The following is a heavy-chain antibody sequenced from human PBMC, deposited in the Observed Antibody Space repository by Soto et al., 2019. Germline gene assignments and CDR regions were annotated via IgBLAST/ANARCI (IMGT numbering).Heavy chain of an antibody. V-gene: IGHV4-34*01. CDR1: GGSFSGYY. J-gene: IGHJ4*01. CDR3: ARDSGYCTRSSVNHYLNY. CDR2: INHSGST. Sequence: SETLSLTCAVYGGSFSGYYWSWIRQPPGKGLEWIGEINHSGSTNYNPSLKSRVTISVDTSKNQFSLKLSSVTAEDTAIYYCARDSGYCTRSSVNHYLNYWGHRTLVTVSS. D-gene: IGHD2-8*01.